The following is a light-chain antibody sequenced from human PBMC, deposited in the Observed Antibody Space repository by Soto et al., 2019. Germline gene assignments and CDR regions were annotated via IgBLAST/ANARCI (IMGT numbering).Light chain of an antibody. J-gene: IGLJ2*01. V-gene: IGLV3-21*02. CDR3: QVWDSSSDHRV. CDR1: NIGSKN. Sequence: SYELTQPPSVSVAPGQTARITCGGNNIGSKNVHWYQQKPGQAPILDVHDDSDRPSGIPERFSGSNFGNTATLTIRRVEAGDEGDYYCQVWDSSSDHRVFGGGTKLTVL. CDR2: DDS.